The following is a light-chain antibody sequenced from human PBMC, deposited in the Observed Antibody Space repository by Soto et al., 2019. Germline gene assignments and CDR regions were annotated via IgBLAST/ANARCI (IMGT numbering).Light chain of an antibody. J-gene: IGKJ1*01. CDR1: QGVKTF. V-gene: IGKV3-11*01. CDR3: QQYGSSGT. CDR2: DAS. Sequence: SGVAQASATLFCPPWERATLSCRASQGVKTFLVWYQQTPGQAPRLLIHDASHRAAGIPARFSGSGFGKDFTLTISRLEPEDFAVYYCQQYGSSGTFGQGTKVDIK.